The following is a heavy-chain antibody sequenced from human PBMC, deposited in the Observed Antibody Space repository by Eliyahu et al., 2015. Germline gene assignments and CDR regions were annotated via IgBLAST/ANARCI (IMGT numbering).Heavy chain of an antibody. J-gene: IGHJ6*02. CDR2: ISYDGNNE. V-gene: IGHV3-30*18. D-gene: IGHD3-10*01. CDR3: AKDRAVTPYYYFYGMDV. Sequence: VRQSPGKGLEWVAVISYDGNNEYYADSVKGRFTISRDNSKNTLYLHMDSLTVEDTAVYFCAKDRAVTPYYYFYGMDVWGQGTTVTVSS.